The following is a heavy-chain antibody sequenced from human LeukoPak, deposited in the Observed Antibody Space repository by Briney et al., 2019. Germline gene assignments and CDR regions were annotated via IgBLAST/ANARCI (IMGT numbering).Heavy chain of an antibody. J-gene: IGHJ5*02. CDR2: IYYSGST. CDR3: ARAPYDFWSGYVNWFDP. D-gene: IGHD3-3*01. CDR1: GGSISSGDYY. Sequence: SETLSLTCTVSGGSISSGDYYWSWIRQPPGKGLEWIGYIYYSGSTYYNPFLKSRVTISVDTSKNQFSLKLSSVTAADTAVYYCARAPYDFWSGYVNWFDPWGQRTLVTVSS. V-gene: IGHV4-30-4*01.